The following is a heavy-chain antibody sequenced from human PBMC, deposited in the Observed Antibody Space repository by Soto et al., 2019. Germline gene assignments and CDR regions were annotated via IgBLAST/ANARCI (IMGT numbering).Heavy chain of an antibody. V-gene: IGHV3-48*04. CDR3: ARDLRHSSSWYDLDY. CDR2: ISSSSTI. Sequence: GGSLRLSCAASGFTFSSYSMNWVRQAPGKGLEWVSYISSSSTIYYADSVKGRFTISRDNAKNSLYLQMNSLRAEDTAVYYCARDLRHSSSWYDLDYWGQGTLVTVSS. D-gene: IGHD6-13*01. CDR1: GFTFSSYS. J-gene: IGHJ4*02.